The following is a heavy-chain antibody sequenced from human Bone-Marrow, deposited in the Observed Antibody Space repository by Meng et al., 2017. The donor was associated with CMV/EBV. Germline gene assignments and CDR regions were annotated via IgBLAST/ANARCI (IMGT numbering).Heavy chain of an antibody. V-gene: IGHV4-30-4*08. J-gene: IGHJ4*02. CDR3: ARFDYDFWSGYMWGY. Sequence: SETLSLTCTVSGGSISSGDYYWSWIRQPPGKGLEWIGYIYYSGSTYYNPSLKSRVTISVDTSKNQFSLKLSSVTAADTAVYYCARFDYDFWSGYMWGYWGQGTLVTVSS. D-gene: IGHD3-3*01. CDR2: IYYSGST. CDR1: GGSISSGDYY.